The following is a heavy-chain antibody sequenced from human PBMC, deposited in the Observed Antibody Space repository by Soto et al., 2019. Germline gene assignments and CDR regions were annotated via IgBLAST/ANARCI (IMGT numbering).Heavy chain of an antibody. J-gene: IGHJ6*03. CDR3: ARSLFVVVPAARYYYYMDV. V-gene: IGHV1-8*01. CDR1: GYTFTIYD. CDR2: MNPNSGNT. Sequence: GASVKVSCKASGYTFTIYDINWVLQATGQGLEWMGWMNPNSGNTGYAQKFQGRVTMTRNTSISTAYMELSSLRSEDTAVYYCARSLFVVVPAARYYYYMDVWGKGTTVTVSS. D-gene: IGHD2-2*01.